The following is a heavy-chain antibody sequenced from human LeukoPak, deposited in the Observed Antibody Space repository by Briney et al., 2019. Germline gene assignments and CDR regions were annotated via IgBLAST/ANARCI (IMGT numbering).Heavy chain of an antibody. V-gene: IGHV3-21*01. D-gene: IGHD3-9*01. CDR1: GFTFSSYS. CDR2: ISSSSSYI. CDR3: ARDRDDDILTGPIPPDY. J-gene: IGHJ4*02. Sequence: GGSLRLSCAASGFTFSSYSMNWVRQAPGKGLEWVSSISSSSSYIYYADSVKGRFTISRDNAKNSLYLQMNSLRAEDTAVYYCARDRDDDILTGPIPPDYWGQGTLVTVSS.